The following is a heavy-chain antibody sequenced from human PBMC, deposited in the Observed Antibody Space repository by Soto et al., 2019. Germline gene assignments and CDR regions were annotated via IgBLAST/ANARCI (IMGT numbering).Heavy chain of an antibody. J-gene: IGHJ4*02. CDR1: GGSFSGYY. CDR3: ARVGYYGSGNY. D-gene: IGHD3-10*01. V-gene: IGHV4-34*01. CDR2: INHSGST. Sequence: QVQLQQWGAGLLKPSETLSLTCAVYGGSFSGYYWSWIRQPPGKGLEWMGEINHSGSTNYNPSLKSXXTXPXXTSKNQFSLKLSSVTAADTAVYYCARVGYYGSGNYWGQGTLVTVSS.